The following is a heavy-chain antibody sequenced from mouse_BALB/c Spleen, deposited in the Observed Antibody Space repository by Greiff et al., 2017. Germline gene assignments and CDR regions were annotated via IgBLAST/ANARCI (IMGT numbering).Heavy chain of an antibody. CDR3: ARQGGNYSYYFDY. CDR1: GFTFSDYY. J-gene: IGHJ2*01. CDR2: ISDGGSYT. D-gene: IGHD1-1*01. Sequence: DVMLVESGGGLVKPGGSLKLSCAASGFTFSDYYMYWVRQTPEKRLEWVATISDGGSYTYYPDSVKGRFTISRDNAKNTLYLQMSSLKSEDTAMYYCARQGGNYSYYFDYWGQGTTLTVSS. V-gene: IGHV5-4*02.